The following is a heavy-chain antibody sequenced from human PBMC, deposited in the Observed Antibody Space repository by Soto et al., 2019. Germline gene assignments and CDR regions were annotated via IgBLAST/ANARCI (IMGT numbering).Heavy chain of an antibody. V-gene: IGHV4-4*07. J-gene: IGHJ3*01. D-gene: IGHD2-2*01. CDR1: GGSISAFY. CDR3: ARSPSTSSIGAFDF. Sequence: SETLSLICNVSGGSISAFYWNWIRQSAGKGLEWIGRVYRSGHTTYNPSLESRVTMSIDPSKSQFSLTLGSVTAADTAVYYCARSPSTSSIGAFDFWGRGTKVTVSS. CDR2: VYRSGHT.